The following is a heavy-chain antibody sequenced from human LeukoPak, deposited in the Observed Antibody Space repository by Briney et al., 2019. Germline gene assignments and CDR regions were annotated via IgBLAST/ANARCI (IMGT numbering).Heavy chain of an antibody. V-gene: IGHV4-30-4*01. CDR1: GDSLKSGDNY. Sequence: SQTLSLTCTVSGDSLKSGDNYWSWVRQSPGTGLEWIGYIYYRGSTSYNPSLKSRITLSVDTSKNQFSLTLSSVTAADTAVYSXXXXXXYYDSTGYYFDYWGQGTLVSVSS. D-gene: IGHD3-22*01. CDR2: IYYRGST. CDR3: XXXXXYYDSTGYYFDY. J-gene: IGHJ4*02.